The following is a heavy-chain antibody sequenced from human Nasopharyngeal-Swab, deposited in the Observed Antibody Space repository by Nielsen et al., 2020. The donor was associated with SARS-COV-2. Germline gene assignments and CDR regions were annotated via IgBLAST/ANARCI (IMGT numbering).Heavy chain of an antibody. V-gene: IGHV3-73*01. CDR3: TTDFYFDY. CDR1: GFIFSASA. Sequence: GGSLRLSCAASGFIFSASAIHWVRQASGKGLEWVGRIGDKDRSYATTYGASVQGRFTISRDDSKNTAFLQMDSLKTEDTALYYCTTDFYFDYWGQGTLVTVSS. CDR2: IGDKDRSYAT. J-gene: IGHJ4*02.